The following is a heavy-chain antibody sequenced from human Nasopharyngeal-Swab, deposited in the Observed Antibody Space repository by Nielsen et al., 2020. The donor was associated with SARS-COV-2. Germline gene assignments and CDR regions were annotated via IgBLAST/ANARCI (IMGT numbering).Heavy chain of an antibody. D-gene: IGHD6-13*01. Sequence: WVRQAPGQRLEWMGWINAGNGNTKYSQKFQGRVTITRDTSASTAYMELSSLRSEDTAVYYCARGRGEYSSSWSFDYWGQGTLVTVSS. CDR2: INAGNGNT. J-gene: IGHJ4*02. CDR3: ARGRGEYSSSWSFDY. V-gene: IGHV1-3*01.